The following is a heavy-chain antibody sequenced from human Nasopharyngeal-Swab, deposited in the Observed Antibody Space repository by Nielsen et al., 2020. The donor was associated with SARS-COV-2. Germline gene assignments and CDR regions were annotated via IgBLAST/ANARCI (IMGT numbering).Heavy chain of an antibody. CDR3: ARGGGSPLYYYYYMDV. V-gene: IGHV3-7*03. J-gene: IGHJ6*03. CDR1: GFSFSSYW. CDR2: LNKDGSET. Sequence: GESLKISCAASGFSFSSYWMTWVRQAPGKGLEWVANLNKDGSETYYVDSVKGRFTISRDNAKNSLYLQMNSLRAEDTALYHCARGGGSPLYYYYYMDVWGKGTTVTVSS. D-gene: IGHD6-25*01.